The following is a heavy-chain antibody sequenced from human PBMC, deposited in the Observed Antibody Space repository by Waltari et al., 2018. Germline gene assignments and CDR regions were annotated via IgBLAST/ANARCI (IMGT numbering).Heavy chain of an antibody. D-gene: IGHD3-22*01. V-gene: IGHV4-59*01. Sequence: QVQLQESGPGLVKPSETLSLTCTVSGGSISSYSWSWIRLPPGKGLEWIEYIYYSGSTNYNPSLKSRVTISVDTSKNQFSLKLSSVTAADTAVYFCARSITMIVVASPLWYFDYWGQGTLVTVSS. CDR3: ARSITMIVVASPLWYFDY. CDR2: IYYSGST. J-gene: IGHJ4*02. CDR1: GGSISSYS.